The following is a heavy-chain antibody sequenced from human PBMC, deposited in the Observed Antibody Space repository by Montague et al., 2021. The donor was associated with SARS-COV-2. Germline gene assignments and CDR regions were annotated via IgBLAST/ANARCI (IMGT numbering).Heavy chain of an antibody. CDR3: ARGSSGSHDRIDY. CDR2: IGGSSSFR. CDR1: GFTFSAYT. Sequence: SLRLSCAASGFTFSAYTMNWVRQAPGKGLEWVSSIGGSSSFRDYTDSVKGRFTITRDNANNSLFLEMDSLRAEDTAVYYCARGSSGSHDRIDYWGQGSLVTVSS. J-gene: IGHJ4*02. V-gene: IGHV3-21*01. D-gene: IGHD6-19*01.